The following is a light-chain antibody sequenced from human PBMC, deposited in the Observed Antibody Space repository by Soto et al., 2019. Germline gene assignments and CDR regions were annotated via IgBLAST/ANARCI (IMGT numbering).Light chain of an antibody. J-gene: IGLJ1*01. CDR2: SND. CDR3: AAWDDSLNAFV. Sequence: QSVLTQPPSASGTPGQRVTISCSGSSSNIGSTTVNWYQHLPRTAPKLLIFSNDQRPSGVPDRFSGSKSGTSASLAISGLQSEDESDYYCAAWDDSLNAFVFGTGTRSPS. CDR1: SSNIGSTT. V-gene: IGLV1-44*01.